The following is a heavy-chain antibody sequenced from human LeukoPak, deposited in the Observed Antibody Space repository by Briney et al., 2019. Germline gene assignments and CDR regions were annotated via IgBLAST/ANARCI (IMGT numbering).Heavy chain of an antibody. Sequence: GGSLRLSCAASGFTFSSYSMNWVRQAPGKGLEWVSYISSSSSTIYYADSVKGRFTISRDNAKNSLYLQMNSLRAEDTAVYYCARDHVGAYLWGKGTTVTVSS. CDR1: GFTFSSYS. V-gene: IGHV3-48*01. J-gene: IGHJ6*04. CDR3: ARDHVGAYL. CDR2: ISSSSSTI. D-gene: IGHD1-26*01.